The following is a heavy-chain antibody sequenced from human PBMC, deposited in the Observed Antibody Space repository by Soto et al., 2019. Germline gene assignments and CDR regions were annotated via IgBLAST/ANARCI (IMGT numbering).Heavy chain of an antibody. CDR1: GGSISSSDG. CDR2: IHHSGST. V-gene: IGHV4-4*02. Sequence: QVQLQESGPGLVKPSGTLSLTCAVSGGSISSSDGWSWFRQPPGKGLEWVGEIHHSGSTNYNPSLKSRVTISVDKSEKQFSLNLNSVTAADTAVYYWASRPTGVPIWGQGTLVTVSS. J-gene: IGHJ4*02. D-gene: IGHD1-1*01. CDR3: ASRPTGVPI.